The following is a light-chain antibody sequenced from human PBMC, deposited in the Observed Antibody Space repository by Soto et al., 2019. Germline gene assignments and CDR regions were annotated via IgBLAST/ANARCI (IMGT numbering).Light chain of an antibody. CDR1: QSLLHSNGYNY. CDR2: LGS. Sequence: DIVMTQSPLSLPVTPGEPASISCRSSQSLLHSNGYNYLDWYLQKPGQSPQLLIYLGSNRASGVPDRFSGSGSGRDFTLKISRVEAEDVGLYYCMQALQTPLTFGGGTKVEIK. CDR3: MQALQTPLT. V-gene: IGKV2-28*01. J-gene: IGKJ4*01.